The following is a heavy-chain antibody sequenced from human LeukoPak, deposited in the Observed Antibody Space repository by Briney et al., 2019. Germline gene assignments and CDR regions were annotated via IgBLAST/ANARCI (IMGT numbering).Heavy chain of an antibody. Sequence: PGRSLTLSCPASSFTFDDYATRCVRQAPGKGLEWVSGISWNSGRIGCADSVKGRLTISRDNAKNSLYLQMNSLRAEDTALYYCARVTYYDFWSGYPYFDYWGQGTLVTVSS. CDR3: ARVTYYDFWSGYPYFDY. CDR1: SFTFDDYA. D-gene: IGHD3-3*01. J-gene: IGHJ4*02. V-gene: IGHV3-9*01. CDR2: ISWNSGRI.